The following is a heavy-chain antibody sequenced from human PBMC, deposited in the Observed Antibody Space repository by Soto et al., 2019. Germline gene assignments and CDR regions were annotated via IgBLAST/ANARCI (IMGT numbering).Heavy chain of an antibody. CDR2: IGGSGGDT. V-gene: IGHV3-23*01. CDR3: ASGGSSLNFDS. Sequence: GGSLRLSCAASGVTFSSYAMSWVRQAPGKGLECVSVIGGSGGDTNYAESVKGRFTISRDNSKNTLYLQMSSLRAEDTAVYYCASGGSSLNFDSWGQGTLVTVSS. J-gene: IGHJ4*02. CDR1: GVTFSSYA. D-gene: IGHD6-6*01.